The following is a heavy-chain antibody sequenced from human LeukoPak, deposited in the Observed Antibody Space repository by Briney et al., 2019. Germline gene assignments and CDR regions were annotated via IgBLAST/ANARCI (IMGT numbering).Heavy chain of an antibody. CDR3: AKGGVVGTRYYFDS. D-gene: IGHD2-15*01. J-gene: IGHJ4*02. V-gene: IGHV3-7*01. CDR1: GFSFSYYW. Sequence: GGSLRLFCAASGFSFSYYWMSWVRQAPGKGLECLANSKEGGSGSFYVDSVKGRFTISRDNAKNSLYLQMNSLRAEDTAVYYCAKGGVVGTRYYFDSWGQGTLVTVSS. CDR2: SKEGGSGS.